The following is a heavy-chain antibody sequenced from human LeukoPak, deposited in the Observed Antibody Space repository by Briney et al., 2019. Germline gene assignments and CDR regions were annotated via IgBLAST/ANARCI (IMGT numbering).Heavy chain of an antibody. J-gene: IGHJ3*02. CDR1: GYTFTSYD. V-gene: IGHV1-8*03. D-gene: IGHD2-21*02. CDR3: ARDPHPCGGDCYTNGAFDI. CDR2: VNPNSGNT. Sequence: GSVKVSFHASGYTFTSYDINWVRQATGQGLEWMGYVNPNSGNTGYAQNFQGRVTITRTTSISTAYMEVSGLRSDDTAVYYCARDPHPCGGDCYTNGAFDIWGQGTLVSVSS.